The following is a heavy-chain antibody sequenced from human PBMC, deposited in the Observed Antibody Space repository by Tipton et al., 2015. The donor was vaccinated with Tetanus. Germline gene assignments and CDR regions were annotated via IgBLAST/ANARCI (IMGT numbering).Heavy chain of an antibody. V-gene: IGHV4-4*07. CDR3: VTVNFPNYYHYGMDV. Sequence: PGLVKPSETLSLTCTVSRGPISSYYWSWIRQPAGKGLEWIGHISNGNTDYTPSLKRRVTLSVDTSKNQFSLKLRSVTAADTAMYYCVTVNFPNYYHYGMDVWGQGTTVTVSS. D-gene: IGHD1-1*01. J-gene: IGHJ6*02. CDR2: ISNGNT. CDR1: RGPISSYY.